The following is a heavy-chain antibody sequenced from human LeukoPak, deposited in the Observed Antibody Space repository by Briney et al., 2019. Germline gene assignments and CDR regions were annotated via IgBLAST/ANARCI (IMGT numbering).Heavy chain of an antibody. D-gene: IGHD1-26*01. V-gene: IGHV3-48*03. CDR3: ASGPDPTYSGSYYRLAFDI. Sequence: GGSLRLSCAASGFTFSSYNMNWVRQAPGKGLEWVSYISSSGSTIYYADSVKGRFTISRDNAKNSLYLQMNSLRAEDTAVYYCASGPDPTYSGSYYRLAFDIWGQGTMVTVSS. CDR1: GFTFSSYN. CDR2: ISSSGSTI. J-gene: IGHJ3*02.